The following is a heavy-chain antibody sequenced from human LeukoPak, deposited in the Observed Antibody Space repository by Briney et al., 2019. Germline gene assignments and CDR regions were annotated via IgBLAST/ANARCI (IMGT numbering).Heavy chain of an antibody. CDR2: INHSGST. V-gene: IGHV4-34*01. Sequence: SETLSLTCAVYGGSFSGYDWSWIRQPPGKGLEWIGEINHSGSTNYNPSLKSRVTISVDTSENQFSLKLSSVTAADTAVYYCARHPDYYYGSGSYYYWGQGTLVTVSS. D-gene: IGHD3-10*01. CDR1: GGSFSGYD. J-gene: IGHJ4*02. CDR3: ARHPDYYYGSGSYYY.